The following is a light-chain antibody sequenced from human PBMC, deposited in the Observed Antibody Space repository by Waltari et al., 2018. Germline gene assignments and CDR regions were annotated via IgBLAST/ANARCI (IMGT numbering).Light chain of an antibody. V-gene: IGKV3-11*01. CDR1: QSVSRY. CDR3: QQSSNWLT. Sequence: EIVFTQSPATLSLSPGEIATLSCRASQSVSRYLAWYQQKPGQAPRLLIYDASNRATGIPARFSGSGSGTDFTLTISSLEPEDFAVYYCQQSSNWLTFGGGTKVEIK. J-gene: IGKJ4*01. CDR2: DAS.